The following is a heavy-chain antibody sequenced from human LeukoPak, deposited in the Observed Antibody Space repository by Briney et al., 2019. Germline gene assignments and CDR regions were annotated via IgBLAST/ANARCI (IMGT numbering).Heavy chain of an antibody. CDR3: ARRYDTLLDY. D-gene: IGHD3-22*01. CDR2: INPSGGST. V-gene: IGHV1-46*01. Sequence: ASVKVSCKASGYTFTRYHMHWVQQAPGQGLEWMAIINPSGGSTSYAQKFQGRVTMTRDTSTSTVYMELSSLTSEDTAVYYCARRYDTLLDYWGQGTLVTVSS. J-gene: IGHJ4*02. CDR1: GYTFTRYH.